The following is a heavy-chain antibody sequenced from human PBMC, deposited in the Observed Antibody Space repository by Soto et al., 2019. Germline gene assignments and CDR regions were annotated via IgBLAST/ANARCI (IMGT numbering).Heavy chain of an antibody. CDR3: AKDLRAAKYYAFWSGSPWAYYYGMDV. CDR2: ISYDGSNK. V-gene: IGHV3-30*18. Sequence: QVQLVESGGGVVQPGRSLRLSCAASGFTFSSYGMHWVRQAPGKGLEWVAVISYDGSNKYYADSVKGRFTISRDNSKNTLYLQMNSLRAEDTAVYYCAKDLRAAKYYAFWSGSPWAYYYGMDVWGQGTTVTVSS. CDR1: GFTFSSYG. J-gene: IGHJ6*02. D-gene: IGHD3-3*01.